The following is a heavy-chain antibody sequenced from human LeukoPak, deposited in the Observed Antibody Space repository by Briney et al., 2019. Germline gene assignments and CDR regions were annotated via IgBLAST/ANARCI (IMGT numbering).Heavy chain of an antibody. V-gene: IGHV4-34*01. CDR3: ARGYCSGGSFYLDP. D-gene: IGHD2-15*01. CDR2: INHSGST. J-gene: IGHJ6*02. CDR1: GGSFSGYY. Sequence: FETLSLTCAVYGGSFSGYYWSWIRQPPGKGLEWIGEINHSGSTNYNPSLKSRVTISVDTSKNQFSLKLSSVTAADTAVYYCARGYCSGGSFYLDPWGQGTTGTVSS.